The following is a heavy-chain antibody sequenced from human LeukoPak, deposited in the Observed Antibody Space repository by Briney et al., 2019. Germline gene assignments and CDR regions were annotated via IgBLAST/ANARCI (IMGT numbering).Heavy chain of an antibody. CDR3: ARDESPELPEFDP. Sequence: GASVKVSRKASGYTFTSYDINWVRQATGQGLEWMGWMNPNNGNTNYAQKLQGRVTMTTDTSTSTAYMELRSLRSDDTAVYYCARDESPELPEFDPWGQGTLVTVSS. CDR2: MNPNNGNT. V-gene: IGHV1-18*01. CDR1: GYTFTSYD. J-gene: IGHJ5*02. D-gene: IGHD1-14*01.